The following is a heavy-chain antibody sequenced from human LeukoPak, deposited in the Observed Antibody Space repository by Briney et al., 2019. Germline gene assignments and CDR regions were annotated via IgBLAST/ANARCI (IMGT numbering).Heavy chain of an antibody. CDR2: IIPIFGTA. CDR3: ARVAGRADFWSGYSEGYFDY. V-gene: IGHV1-69*06. J-gene: IGHJ4*02. D-gene: IGHD3-3*01. CDR1: GGTFSSYA. Sequence: SVKVSCKASGGTFSSYAISWVRQAPGQGLEWMGGIIPIFGTANYAQKFQGRVTITADKSTSTAYMELSSLGSEDTAVYYCARVAGRADFWSGYSEGYFDYWGQGTLVTVSS.